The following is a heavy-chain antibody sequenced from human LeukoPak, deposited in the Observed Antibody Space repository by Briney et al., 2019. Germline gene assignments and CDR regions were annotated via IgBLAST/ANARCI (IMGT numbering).Heavy chain of an antibody. CDR2: IYYSGST. D-gene: IGHD6-13*01. CDR3: ARTYGSSGLGYFDL. CDR1: GGSISSGGYY. V-gene: IGHV4-31*03. Sequence: SETLSLTCTVSGGSISSGGYYWRWIRQHPGKGLEWIGYIYYSGSTYYNPSLKSRVTISVDTSKNQFSLKLSSVTAADTAVYYCARTYGSSGLGYFDLWGRGTLVTVSS. J-gene: IGHJ2*01.